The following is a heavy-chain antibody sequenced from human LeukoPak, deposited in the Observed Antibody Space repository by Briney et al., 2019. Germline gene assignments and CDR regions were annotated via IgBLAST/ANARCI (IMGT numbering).Heavy chain of an antibody. CDR3: AKAWFGEFSPSYY. CDR2: ISKDGSNK. CDR1: GFTFSRYG. V-gene: IGHV3-30*18. D-gene: IGHD3-10*01. J-gene: IGHJ4*02. Sequence: GRSLRLSCAASGFTFSRYGTHWVRQAPGKGREGVAGISKDGSNKYYADSVKGRFTISRDNSKNTLYLQMNSLRAEDTAVYYCAKAWFGEFSPSYYWGEGTLVTVSS.